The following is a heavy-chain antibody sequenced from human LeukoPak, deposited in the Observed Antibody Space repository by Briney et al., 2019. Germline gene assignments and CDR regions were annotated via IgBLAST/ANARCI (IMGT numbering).Heavy chain of an antibody. CDR1: GYTFTSYA. J-gene: IGHJ4*02. Sequence: ASVKVSCKASGYTFTSYAMHWVRQAPGQRLEWMGWINAGNGNTKYSQKFQGRVTITRDTSASTAYMELSSLRSEDTAVYYCARGKRYSYGPDYFDYWGQGTLVTVSS. CDR2: INAGNGNT. V-gene: IGHV1-3*01. D-gene: IGHD5-18*01. CDR3: ARGKRYSYGPDYFDY.